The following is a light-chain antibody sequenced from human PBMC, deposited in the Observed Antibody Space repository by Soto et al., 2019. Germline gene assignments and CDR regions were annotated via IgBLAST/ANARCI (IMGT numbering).Light chain of an antibody. CDR3: QQYGSSPWT. J-gene: IGKJ1*01. CDR1: QSVTSTH. V-gene: IGKV3-20*01. CDR2: GAS. Sequence: EIVLTQSPGTLSLSPGERATLSCRASQSVTSTHLAWYQQKPGQAPRLLIYGASSRATGIPDRFSGSGSGTGFTLTISRLEPEDHAVYYCQQYGSSPWTFGQGTKVEIK.